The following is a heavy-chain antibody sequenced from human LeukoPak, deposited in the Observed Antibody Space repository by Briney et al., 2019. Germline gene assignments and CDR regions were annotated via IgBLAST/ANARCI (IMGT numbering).Heavy chain of an antibody. D-gene: IGHD2-15*01. CDR2: INWNGGST. V-gene: IGHV3-20*04. CDR1: GSNFDSYG. J-gene: IGHJ4*02. CDR3: ARGDSGGWYFDY. Sequence: GGSLRLSCAASGSNFDSYGMSWVRQAPGKGLEWVSGINWNGGSTGYADSVKGRFTIFRDNAKNFLFLQMNSLRAEDTALYYCARGDSGGWYFDYWGQGVLVTVSS.